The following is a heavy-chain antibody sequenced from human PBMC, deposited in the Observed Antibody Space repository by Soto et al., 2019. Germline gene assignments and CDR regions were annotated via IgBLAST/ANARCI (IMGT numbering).Heavy chain of an antibody. CDR1: GYTFTSYG. D-gene: IGHD6-6*01. V-gene: IGHV1-18*01. J-gene: IGHJ6*02. CDR3: ARGRSPLAARRIRYYYGMDV. CDR2: ISAYNGNT. Sequence: QVQLVQSGAEVKKPGASVKVSCKASGYTFTSYGISWVRQAPGQGLEWMGWISAYNGNTNYAQKLQGRVPRTTDTSTSTAYMELRSLRSDDTAVYYCARGRSPLAARRIRYYYGMDVWGQGTTVTVSS.